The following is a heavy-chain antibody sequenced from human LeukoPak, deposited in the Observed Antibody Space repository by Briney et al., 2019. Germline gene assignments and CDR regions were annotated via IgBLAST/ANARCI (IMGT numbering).Heavy chain of an antibody. D-gene: IGHD6-13*01. J-gene: IGHJ6*03. Sequence: GGSLRLSCAASGFTFSSYGMHWVRQAPGKGLEWVAFIRYDGSNKYYADSVKGRFTISRDNSKSTLYLQMNSLRAEDTAVYYCAKEVSTGSSWYGPYYYYYYMDVWGKGTTVTVSS. CDR2: IRYDGSNK. CDR3: AKEVSTGSSWYGPYYYYYYMDV. CDR1: GFTFSSYG. V-gene: IGHV3-30*02.